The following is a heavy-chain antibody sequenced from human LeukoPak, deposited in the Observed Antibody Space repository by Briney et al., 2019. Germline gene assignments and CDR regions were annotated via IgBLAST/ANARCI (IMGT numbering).Heavy chain of an antibody. CDR2: ISSGSSYI. CDR3: VKYDSSGYYGLIDY. CDR1: GFTFSSYG. D-gene: IGHD3-22*01. Sequence: GGSLRLSCVASGFTFSSYGMNWVRQAPGKGLEWVSSISSGSSYINYADSVKGRFTISRDNAKNSLYLQMNSLRAHDTAVYYCVKYDSSGYYGLIDYWGQGTLVTVSS. J-gene: IGHJ4*02. V-gene: IGHV3-21*01.